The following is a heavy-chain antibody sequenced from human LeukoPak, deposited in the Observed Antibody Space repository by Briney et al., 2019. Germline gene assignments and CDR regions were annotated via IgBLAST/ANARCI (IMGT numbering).Heavy chain of an antibody. D-gene: IGHD1-1*01. J-gene: IGHJ6*04. CDR2: INPSGDFT. Sequence: ASVKVSCKASGYTFGTHWMHWVRQAPGQGLEWMAIINPSGDFTSYSQKFQGRVTVTRDMSTRTVYMELSNLRSEDTAVYYCARCLNWNDQSMDVWGKGTTVTVSS. CDR1: GYTFGTHW. V-gene: IGHV1-46*01. CDR3: ARCLNWNDQSMDV.